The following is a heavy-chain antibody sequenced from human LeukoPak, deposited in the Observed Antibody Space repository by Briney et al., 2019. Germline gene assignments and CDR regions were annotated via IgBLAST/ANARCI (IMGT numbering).Heavy chain of an antibody. CDR2: MNPKSGDT. CDR3: ARVGVTAATADY. Sequence: ASVKVSCKASGYSFTYYDINWVRQATGQGLEWMGWMNPKSGDTGYSQKFQGRVFITRDTSINTAYMELSSLGSDDTAVYYCARVGVTAATADYWGQGTLVTVSS. CDR1: GYSFTYYD. J-gene: IGHJ4*02. D-gene: IGHD6-25*01. V-gene: IGHV1-8*03.